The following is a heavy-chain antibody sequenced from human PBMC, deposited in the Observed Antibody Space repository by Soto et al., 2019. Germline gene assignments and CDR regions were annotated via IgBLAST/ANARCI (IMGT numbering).Heavy chain of an antibody. CDR2: INPSGGST. Sequence: PKKGIVWMGIINPSGGSTSYAQKFQGRVTMTRDTSTSTVYMELSSLRSEDTAVYYCAKGKGIEVAGTAYRGNGTPVTVSS. D-gene: IGHD6-13*01. J-gene: IGHJ4*01. V-gene: IGHV1-46*01. CDR3: AKGKGIEVAGTAY.